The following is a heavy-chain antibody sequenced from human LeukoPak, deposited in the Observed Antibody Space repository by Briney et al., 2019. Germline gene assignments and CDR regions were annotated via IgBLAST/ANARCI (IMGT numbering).Heavy chain of an antibody. J-gene: IGHJ4*02. CDR1: GFTFSSYA. CDR2: ISGSGGSA. D-gene: IGHD5-18*01. CDR3: AKASTAMVHFDY. V-gene: IGHV3-23*01. Sequence: GGSLRLSCAASGFTFSSYAMSWVRQAPGKGLEWVSAISGSGGSAYYADSVKGRFTISRDNSKNTLYLQMNSLRAEDTAVYYCAKASTAMVHFDYWGQGTLVTVSS.